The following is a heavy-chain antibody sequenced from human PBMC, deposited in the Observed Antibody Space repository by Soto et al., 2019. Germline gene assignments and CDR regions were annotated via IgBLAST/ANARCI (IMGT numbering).Heavy chain of an antibody. D-gene: IGHD3-10*01. Sequence: QEQLVQSGAEVKKPGASVKVSCKASGYTFTDYYLYWVRQAPGQGLEWMGWINPKTYVTNYAQKFQDRITMTRDTSVSTTYMELSSLISDDTAVYYCAMSKGRCALDVWGQGTMVSVSS. CDR1: GYTFTDYY. CDR3: AMSKGRCALDV. CDR2: INPKTYVT. V-gene: IGHV1-2*02. J-gene: IGHJ3*01.